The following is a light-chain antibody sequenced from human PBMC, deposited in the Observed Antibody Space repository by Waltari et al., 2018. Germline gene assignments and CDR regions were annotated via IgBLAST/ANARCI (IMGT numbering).Light chain of an antibody. CDR1: ALPKQY. Sequence: SYELTQPPSVSVSPGQTARITCSGDALPKQYAYWYQQKPGQAPVLVIYKDSERPSGIPCGFSGSSSGTTVTLTISGVQAEDEADYYCQSADSRGTYVFGTGTKVTVL. CDR2: KDS. CDR3: QSADSRGTYV. J-gene: IGLJ1*01. V-gene: IGLV3-25*03.